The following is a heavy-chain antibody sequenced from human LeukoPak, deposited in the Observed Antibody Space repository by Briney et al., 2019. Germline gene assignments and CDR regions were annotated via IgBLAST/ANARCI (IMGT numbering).Heavy chain of an antibody. V-gene: IGHV1-2*02. CDR1: GYTFTGYY. CDR2: INPNSGGT. Sequence: ASVKVSCKASGYTFTGYYMHWVRQAPGHGLEWMGWINPNSGGTNYAQKFQGRVTMTRDTSISTAYMELSRLRSDDTAVYYCASSIAARGYYYYMDVWGKGTTVTVSS. J-gene: IGHJ6*03. CDR3: ASSIAARGYYYYMDV. D-gene: IGHD6-6*01.